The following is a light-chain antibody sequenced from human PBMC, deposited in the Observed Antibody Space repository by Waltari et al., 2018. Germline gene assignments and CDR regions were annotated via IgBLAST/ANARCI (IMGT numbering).Light chain of an antibody. CDR1: SGHTYSA. J-gene: IGLJ2*01. CDR3: QTWATGINWI. V-gene: IGLV4-69*01. CDR2: INSDGSH. Sequence: QPVLTQSPSASASLGASVNLTCTLSSGHTYSAIAWHQHVPDKAPRYLTKINSDGSHTKGAGIPDRFSGSSSGAERYLFISSLQSEDEADYYCQTWATGINWIFGGGTKLTVL.